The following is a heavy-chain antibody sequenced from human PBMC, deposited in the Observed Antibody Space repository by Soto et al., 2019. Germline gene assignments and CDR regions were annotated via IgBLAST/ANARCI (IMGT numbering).Heavy chain of an antibody. Sequence: EVQLVESGGGLVQPGGSLRLSCAASGFSFSDHYMDWVRQAPGKGLEWVGRVRNKVNSYTTEYAASVKGRFTVSRDDSKSALYLQMNSLEIEDTAVYYCTRVKSSTWGLDALDIWGRGTMVTVSS. CDR3: TRVKSSTWGLDALDI. CDR1: GFSFSDHY. D-gene: IGHD2-2*01. V-gene: IGHV3-72*01. CDR2: VRNKVNSYTT. J-gene: IGHJ3*02.